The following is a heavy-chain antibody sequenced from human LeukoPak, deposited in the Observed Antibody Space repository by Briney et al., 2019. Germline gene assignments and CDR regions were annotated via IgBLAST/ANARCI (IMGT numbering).Heavy chain of an antibody. CDR2: INPNSGGT. D-gene: IGHD3-9*01. V-gene: IGHV1-2*02. CDR1: GYTFTGYY. CDR3: ARLVDYDDY. J-gene: IGHJ4*02. Sequence: ASVKVSCKASGYTFTGYYMQWVRQAPGQGLEWMGWINPNSGGTNYAQKFQGRVTMTRDTSICRAFMELSRLRSDDTAVYYCARLVDYDDYWGQGTLVTVSS.